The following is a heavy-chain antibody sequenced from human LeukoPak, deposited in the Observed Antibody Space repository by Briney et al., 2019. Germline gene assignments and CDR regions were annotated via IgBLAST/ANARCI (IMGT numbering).Heavy chain of an antibody. Sequence: QPGGSLRPSSAASGFTFSSYDMHWVRQPTGKALEWVSTIGTIGDTFYLGSVKGRFTISRDNSKNTLHLQMNSLRAEDTAVYYCARRFSSSWYLDYWGQGALVTVSS. CDR3: ARRFSSSWYLDY. CDR2: IGTIGDT. CDR1: GFTFSSYD. J-gene: IGHJ4*02. D-gene: IGHD6-13*01. V-gene: IGHV3-13*01.